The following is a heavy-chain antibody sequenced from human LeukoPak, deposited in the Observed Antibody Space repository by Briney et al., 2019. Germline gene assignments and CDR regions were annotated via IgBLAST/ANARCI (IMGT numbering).Heavy chain of an antibody. CDR3: AREGSSEWELLRSYDY. V-gene: IGHV3-30-3*01. CDR1: GFTLSSYA. Sequence: PGRSLRLSCAASGFTLSSYAMHWVRQAPGKGLEWVAVISYDGSNKYYADSVKGRFTISRDNSKNTLYLQMNSLRAEDTAVYYCAREGSSEWELLRSYDYWGQGTLVTVSS. CDR2: ISYDGSNK. J-gene: IGHJ4*02. D-gene: IGHD1-26*01.